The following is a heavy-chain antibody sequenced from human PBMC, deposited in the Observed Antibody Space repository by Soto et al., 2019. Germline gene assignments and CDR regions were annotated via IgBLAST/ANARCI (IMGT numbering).Heavy chain of an antibody. Sequence: QITLKESGPTLVKPTQTLTLTCTFSGFSLSTSGVGVGWIRQPPGKALEWLALIYWDDDKRYSPSLKSRLTINKDTSKNQVVLTMTNMDPVDTATYDCAHGEYDSSVDWFDPWGQGTLVTVSS. J-gene: IGHJ5*02. CDR1: GFSLSTSGVG. V-gene: IGHV2-5*02. CDR3: AHGEYDSSVDWFDP. CDR2: IYWDDDK. D-gene: IGHD3-22*01.